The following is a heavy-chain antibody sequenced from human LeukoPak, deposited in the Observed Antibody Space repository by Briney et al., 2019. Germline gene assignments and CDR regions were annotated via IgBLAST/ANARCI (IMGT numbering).Heavy chain of an antibody. CDR2: INHSGSP. Sequence: SETLSLTCAVYGGSFSDYYWTWIRQPPGKGLEWIGEINHSGSPNNNPSLKSRVTMSVDTSKSQLSLKLRSVTAADTAFYYCARGLDSSSYSDPWGQGTLVTVSS. CDR1: GGSFSDYY. D-gene: IGHD6-13*01. CDR3: ARGLDSSSYSDP. V-gene: IGHV4-34*01. J-gene: IGHJ5*02.